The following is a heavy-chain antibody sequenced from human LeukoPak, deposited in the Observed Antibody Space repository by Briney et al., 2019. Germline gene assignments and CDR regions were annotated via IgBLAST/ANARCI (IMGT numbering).Heavy chain of an antibody. CDR1: GFTFSNYA. Sequence: GGSLRLSCAASGFTFSNYAMSWVRQAPGKGLEWVSAISGSAGTTYYADSVKGRFTISRDNSKTTLYLQMNSLRVEDTAVYWCVKTMTGYFSDGFDIWGQGTMVTVSS. D-gene: IGHD3-9*01. CDR3: VKTMTGYFSDGFDI. V-gene: IGHV3-23*01. J-gene: IGHJ3*02. CDR2: ISGSAGTT.